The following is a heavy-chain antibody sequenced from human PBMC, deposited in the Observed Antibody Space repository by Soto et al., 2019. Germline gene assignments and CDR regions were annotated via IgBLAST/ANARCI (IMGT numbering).Heavy chain of an antibody. CDR2: INHSGST. V-gene: IGHV4-34*01. CDR1: GGSFSVYY. CDR3: ARERGVLSEAFDI. D-gene: IGHD3-10*01. Sequence: PSETLSLTCAVYGGSFSVYYWRWIRHPPGKGLEWIGEINHSGSTNYNPSLKSRVTISVDTSKNQFSLQLNSVTPEDTAVYYCARERGVLSEAFDIWGQGTVVTVSS. J-gene: IGHJ3*02.